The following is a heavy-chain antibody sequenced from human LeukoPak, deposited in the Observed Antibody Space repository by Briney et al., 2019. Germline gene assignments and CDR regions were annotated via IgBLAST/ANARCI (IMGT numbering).Heavy chain of an antibody. J-gene: IGHJ4*02. D-gene: IGHD6-19*01. CDR2: IYISGST. CDR3: ASWPVGWYGEDS. V-gene: IGHV3-53*01. CDR1: GFTTVSSNY. Sequence: PGGSLRLSCAASGFTTVSSNYMSWVRQAPGKGLEWVSIIYISGSTYYADSVKGRFTISRDTPKNTLYLQMNSLRVEDTAVYYCASWPVGWYGEDSWGQGTLVTVSS.